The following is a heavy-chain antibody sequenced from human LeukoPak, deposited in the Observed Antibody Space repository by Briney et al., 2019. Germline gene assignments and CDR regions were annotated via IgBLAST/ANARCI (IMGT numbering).Heavy chain of an antibody. CDR3: TRDGGGSGRFDY. D-gene: IGHD3-10*01. V-gene: IGHV3-49*04. CDR2: IRSEVYGGTP. Sequence: PGGSLRLSCIASGFTFGDYAMTWVRQAPGKGLEWVGFIRSEVYGGTPEYAASVQGRFTISRDDSKSIAYLQMNSLKTEDTAVYYCTRDGGGSGRFDYWGQGTLVTVSS. J-gene: IGHJ4*02. CDR1: GFTFGDYA.